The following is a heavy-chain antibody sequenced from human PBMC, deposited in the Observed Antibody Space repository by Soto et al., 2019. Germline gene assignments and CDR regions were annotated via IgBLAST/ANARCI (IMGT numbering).Heavy chain of an antibody. CDR3: ARGYYDSSGWPYYYGMDV. CDR2: INAGNGNT. CDR1: GYTFTSYA. D-gene: IGHD3-22*01. V-gene: IGHV1-3*01. Sequence: ASVKVSCKASGYTFTSYAMHWVRQAPGQRLEWMGWINAGNGNTKYSQKFQGRVTITRDTSASTAYMELSSLRSEDTAVYYCARGYYDSSGWPYYYGMDVWGQGTTVTVSS. J-gene: IGHJ6*02.